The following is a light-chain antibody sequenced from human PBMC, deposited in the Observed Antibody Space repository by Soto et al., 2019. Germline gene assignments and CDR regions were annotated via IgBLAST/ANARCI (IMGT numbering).Light chain of an antibody. V-gene: IGLV2-14*01. CDR2: EVS. CDR1: SSDIGSYNF. Sequence: QSPLTQPASVSGTPGQSVTISCTGTSSDIGSYNFVAWYQHHPNKAPKLMIYEVSNRPSGVSNRFSGSKSGNTASLTISGLQAEDEAVYYCSSYTSSITVVFGGGTKLTVL. J-gene: IGLJ2*01. CDR3: SSYTSSITVV.